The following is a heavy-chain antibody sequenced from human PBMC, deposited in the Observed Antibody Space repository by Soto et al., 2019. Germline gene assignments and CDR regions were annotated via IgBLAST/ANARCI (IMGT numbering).Heavy chain of an antibody. Sequence: QVQLQESGPGLVKPSGTLSLTCAVSGGSISSSNWWSWVRQPPGKGLEWIGEIYHSGSTNYNPSLKSRVTISVDKSKNQFSLKLSSVTAADTAVYYCAREVAAAGGGYYYYGMDVWGQGTTVTVSS. V-gene: IGHV4-4*02. CDR2: IYHSGST. CDR3: AREVAAAGGGYYYYGMDV. J-gene: IGHJ6*02. CDR1: GGSISSSNW. D-gene: IGHD6-13*01.